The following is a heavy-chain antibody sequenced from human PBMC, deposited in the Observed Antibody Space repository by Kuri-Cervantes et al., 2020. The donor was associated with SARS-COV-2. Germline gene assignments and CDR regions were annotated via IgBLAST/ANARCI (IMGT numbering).Heavy chain of an antibody. CDR2: ISRTASSI. Sequence: GESLKISCAASGFTFSSYEMNWVRQAPGKGLEWVSYISRTASSIYYADSVTGRFTISRDNAKKSLYLQMNSLRAEDTAVYYCAKEKRITMIVVVSYYYYGMDVWGQGTTVTVSS. CDR1: GFTFSSYE. J-gene: IGHJ6*02. V-gene: IGHV3-48*03. CDR3: AKEKRITMIVVVSYYYYGMDV. D-gene: IGHD3-22*01.